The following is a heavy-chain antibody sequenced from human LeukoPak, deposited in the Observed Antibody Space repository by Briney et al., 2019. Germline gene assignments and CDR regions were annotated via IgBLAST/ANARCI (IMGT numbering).Heavy chain of an antibody. CDR1: GYTFTTYD. V-gene: IGHV1-8*01. D-gene: IGHD3-10*01. CDR2: MNPNSGNT. CDR3: ARRIRGAPTDH. J-gene: IGHJ4*02. Sequence: ASVKVSCKVSGYTFTTYDLNWVRQATGQGLEWMGWMNPNSGNTGYARKFQGRVTMTRNTSISTAYMELNNLTSEDTAVYYCARRIRGAPTDHWGQGTLVTVSS.